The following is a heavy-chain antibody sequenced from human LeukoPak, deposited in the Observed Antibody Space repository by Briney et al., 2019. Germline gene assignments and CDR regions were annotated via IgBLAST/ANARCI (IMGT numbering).Heavy chain of an antibody. J-gene: IGHJ4*02. CDR3: ARLVRFSSGYFDY. D-gene: IGHD6-6*01. Sequence: SQTLSLTCTVSGGSISSGDYYWSWIRQPPGKGLEWIGYIYYSGSTYYNPSLKSRVTISVDTSKNQFSLKLSSVTAADTAVYYCARLVRFSSGYFDYWGQGTLVTVSS. CDR1: GGSISSGDYY. CDR2: IYYSGST. V-gene: IGHV4-30-4*08.